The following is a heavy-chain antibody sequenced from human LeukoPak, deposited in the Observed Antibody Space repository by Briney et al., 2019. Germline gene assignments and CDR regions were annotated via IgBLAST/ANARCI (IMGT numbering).Heavy chain of an antibody. CDR1: GFTFSSYA. V-gene: IGHV3-30-3*01. J-gene: IGHJ4*02. Sequence: PGGSLRLSCAVSGFTFSSYAMHWVRQAPGKGLEWVAVISYDGSNKYYADSVKGRFTISRDNSKHTLYLQMNSLRAEDTAVYYCARSDYGDYYYFDYWGQGTLVTVSS. CDR3: ARSDYGDYYYFDY. D-gene: IGHD4-17*01. CDR2: ISYDGSNK.